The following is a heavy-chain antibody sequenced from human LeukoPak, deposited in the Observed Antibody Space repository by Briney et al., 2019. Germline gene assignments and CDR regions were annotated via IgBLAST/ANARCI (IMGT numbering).Heavy chain of an antibody. Sequence: GGSLRLSCAASGFTFSSYAMSWVRQAPGKGLECISGFSGSGGSTYYADSVKGRFTISRDNAKNSLYLQMNSLRAEDTAVYYCARDRGSGGYYNPSVYWGQGTLVTVSS. D-gene: IGHD3-10*01. CDR3: ARDRGSGGYYNPSVY. V-gene: IGHV3-23*01. J-gene: IGHJ4*02. CDR1: GFTFSSYA. CDR2: FSGSGGST.